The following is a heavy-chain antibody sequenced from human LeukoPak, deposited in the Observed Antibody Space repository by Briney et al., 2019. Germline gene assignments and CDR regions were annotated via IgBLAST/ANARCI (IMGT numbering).Heavy chain of an antibody. CDR2: ISSSSSYI. CDR1: GFTFSSYS. V-gene: IGHV3-21*01. CDR3: ARDDSSGYYYISKQYYFDY. J-gene: IGHJ4*02. Sequence: GGSLRLSCAASGFTFSSYSMNWVRQAPGKGLEWVSSISSSSSYIYYADSVKGRFAISRDNAKNSLYLQMNSLRAEDTAVYYCARDDSSGYYYISKQYYFDYRGQGTLVTVSS. D-gene: IGHD3-22*01.